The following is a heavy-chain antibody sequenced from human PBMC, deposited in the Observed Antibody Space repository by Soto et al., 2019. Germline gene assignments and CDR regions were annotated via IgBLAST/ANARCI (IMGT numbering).Heavy chain of an antibody. CDR2: IYWDDDK. D-gene: IGHD2-21*02. J-gene: IGHJ6*02. Sequence: QITLKESGPTLVKPTQTLTLTCTFSGFSLSTTGVGVGWIRQPPGKALDWLALIYWDDDKRYNPSLNSRLTITKDTSKNQVVLEMPNMDPVDTATFYCVQSRCGGDCLQSYSSHSYYGLDVWGQGTTVTVAS. CDR3: VQSRCGGDCLQSYSSHSYYGLDV. CDR1: GFSLSTTGVG. V-gene: IGHV2-5*02.